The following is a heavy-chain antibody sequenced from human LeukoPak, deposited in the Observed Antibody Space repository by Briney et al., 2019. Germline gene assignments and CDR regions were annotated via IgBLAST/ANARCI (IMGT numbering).Heavy chain of an antibody. CDR3: AREGHIVVVLDPYGMDV. CDR1: GLTFSNYA. Sequence: GGSLRLSCAASGLTFSNYAMNWVRQASGKGLEWVSGITDSGRKTYYADSVKGRFSISRDNSKNTVYLQMSDLRAEDTAVYYCAREGHIVVVLDPYGMDVWGQGTTVTVSS. D-gene: IGHD3-22*01. CDR2: ITDSGRKT. V-gene: IGHV3-23*01. J-gene: IGHJ6*02.